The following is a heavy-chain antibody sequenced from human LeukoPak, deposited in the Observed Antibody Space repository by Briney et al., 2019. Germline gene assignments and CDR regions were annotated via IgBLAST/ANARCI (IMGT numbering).Heavy chain of an antibody. J-gene: IGHJ4*02. CDR1: GFTFTDSA. CDR3: TRRYYHDSSGNYYGDY. Sequence: GGSLRLSCAASGFTFTDSAMHWVRQASGKGLEWVGRIRSKANSYATSYEASVKGRFTISRDDSKNTAFLQMNRLKTEDTAVYYCTRRYYHDSSGNYYGDYWGQGPRVTVSS. D-gene: IGHD3-22*01. CDR2: IRSKANSYAT. V-gene: IGHV3-73*01.